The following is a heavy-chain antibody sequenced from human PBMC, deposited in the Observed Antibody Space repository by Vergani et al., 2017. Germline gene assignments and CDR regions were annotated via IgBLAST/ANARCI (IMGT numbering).Heavy chain of an antibody. Sequence: QVQLQQWGAGLLKPSETLSLTCAVYGGSFSGYYWSWIRQPPGKGLEWIGEINHSGSTNYNPSLKSRVTISVDTSKTPFSLKLTSVTAADTAVYYCARSRRITNGVCLYDQWGQGTLVTVSS. CDR2: INHSGST. J-gene: IGHJ5*02. V-gene: IGHV4-34*01. D-gene: IGHD2-8*01. CDR3: ARSRRITNGVCLYDQ. CDR1: GGSFSGYY.